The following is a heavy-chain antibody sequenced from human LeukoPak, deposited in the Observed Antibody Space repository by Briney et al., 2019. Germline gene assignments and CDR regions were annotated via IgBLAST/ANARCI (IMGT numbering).Heavy chain of an antibody. Sequence: ASVKVSCKASGYTFTSYDTNWVRQATGQGLDWMGWMNPNSGNTGYAQKFQGRVTMTRNTSISTAYMELSSLSSEDTAVYYCARGPPRYYGSGSSWFDPWGQGTLVTVSS. CDR3: ARGPPRYYGSGSSWFDP. V-gene: IGHV1-8*01. CDR2: MNPNSGNT. D-gene: IGHD3-10*01. J-gene: IGHJ5*02. CDR1: GYTFTSYD.